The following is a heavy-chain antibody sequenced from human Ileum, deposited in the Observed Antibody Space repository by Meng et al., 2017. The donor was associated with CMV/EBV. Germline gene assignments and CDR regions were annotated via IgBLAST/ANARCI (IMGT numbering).Heavy chain of an antibody. CDR3: ARDHSMYCPRTTCYGT. V-gene: IGHV3-48*04. J-gene: IGHJ5*02. CDR2: ITGRSYTI. CDR1: GFSFSDCS. D-gene: IGHD2-2*01. Sequence: GGSLRLSCAASGFSFSDCSMSWVRQSPGKGLEWISYITGRSYTIYYADSVEGRFTISRDNAENSLYLQMSSLRAEDTAVYYCARDHSMYCPRTTCYGTWGQGILVTVSS.